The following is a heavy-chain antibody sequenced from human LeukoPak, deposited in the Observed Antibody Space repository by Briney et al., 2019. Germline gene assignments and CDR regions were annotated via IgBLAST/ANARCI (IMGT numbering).Heavy chain of an antibody. V-gene: IGHV3-7*01. CDR3: ARRGYDSSGFKNWFDP. Sequence: GGSLRLSCAASGFTFSSYWMSWVRQAPGKGLEWVANIKQEGSEKYYVDSVKGRFTISRDNAKNSLYLQMNSLRAEDTAVYYCARRGYDSSGFKNWFDPWGQGTLVTVSS. J-gene: IGHJ5*02. CDR1: GFTFSSYW. D-gene: IGHD3-22*01. CDR2: IKQEGSEK.